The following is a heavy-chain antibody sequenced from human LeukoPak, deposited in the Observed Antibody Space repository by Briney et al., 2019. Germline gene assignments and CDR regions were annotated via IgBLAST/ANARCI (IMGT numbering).Heavy chain of an antibody. Sequence: SETLSLTCTVSGGSISSGGYYWSWIRQPPGKGLEWIGYIYHSGSTYYNPSLKSRVTISVDRSKNQFSLKLSSVTAADTAVYYCARADSYGDYPYWYFDLWGRGTLVTVSS. V-gene: IGHV4-30-2*01. J-gene: IGHJ2*01. D-gene: IGHD4-17*01. CDR1: GGSISSGGYY. CDR2: IYHSGST. CDR3: ARADSYGDYPYWYFDL.